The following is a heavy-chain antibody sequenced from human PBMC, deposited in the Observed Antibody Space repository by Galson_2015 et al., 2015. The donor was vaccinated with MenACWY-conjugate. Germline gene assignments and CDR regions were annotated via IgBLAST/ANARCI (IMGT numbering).Heavy chain of an antibody. CDR3: ARDLRFYCSHNDCYSPY. D-gene: IGHD2-15*01. V-gene: IGHV3-7*03. J-gene: IGHJ4*02. CDR2: IKQDGSEK. Sequence: SLRLSCAASGFTVNNYWMSWVRQVPGKGPEWVANIKQDGSEKYYVDSVRGRFTISRDNAKSSPFLQMNSLRVEDTAVYYCARDLRFYCSHNDCYSPYWGQGTLVTVSS. CDR1: GFTVNNYW.